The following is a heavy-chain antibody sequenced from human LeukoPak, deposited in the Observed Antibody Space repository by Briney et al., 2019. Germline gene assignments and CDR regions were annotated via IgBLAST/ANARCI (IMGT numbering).Heavy chain of an antibody. J-gene: IGHJ6*03. Sequence: GASVRVSCKVSGYTLTELSMHWVRQAPGKGLEWMGGFDPEDGETIYAQKFQGRVTMTEDTSTDTAYMELSSLRSEDTAVYYCATSHPPIGILPETLVGYYYYMDVWGKGTTVTVSS. CDR3: ATSHPPIGILPETLVGYYYYMDV. CDR2: FDPEDGET. D-gene: IGHD1-26*01. CDR1: GYTLTELS. V-gene: IGHV1-24*01.